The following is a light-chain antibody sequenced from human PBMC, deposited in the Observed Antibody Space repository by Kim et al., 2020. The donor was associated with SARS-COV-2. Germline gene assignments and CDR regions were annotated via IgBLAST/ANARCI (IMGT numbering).Light chain of an antibody. Sequence: GQSVTITCHGTRGDVGDCDYVSWYQQHPGKAPKLRFYEVSKRPPGFPDRFSGSKSGNTASLTVSGLQAEDEADYYCISYAGSNNLVFGGGTQLTVL. J-gene: IGLJ2*01. CDR3: ISYAGSNNLV. CDR2: EVS. V-gene: IGLV2-8*01. CDR1: RGDVGDCDY.